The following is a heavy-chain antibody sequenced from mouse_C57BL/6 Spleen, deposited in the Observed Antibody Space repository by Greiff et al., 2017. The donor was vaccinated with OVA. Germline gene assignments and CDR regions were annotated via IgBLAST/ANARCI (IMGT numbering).Heavy chain of an antibody. CDR3: ARDPNYYGSSYGYFDV. D-gene: IGHD1-1*01. CDR1: GYTFTSYW. Sequence: QVQLQQPGAELVKPGASVKLSCKASGYTFTSYWMHWVKQRPGQGLEWIGMIHPNSGSTNYNEKFKSKATLTVDKSSSTAYMQLSSLTSEDSAVYYCARDPNYYGSSYGYFDVWGTGTTVTVSS. J-gene: IGHJ1*03. CDR2: IHPNSGST. V-gene: IGHV1-64*01.